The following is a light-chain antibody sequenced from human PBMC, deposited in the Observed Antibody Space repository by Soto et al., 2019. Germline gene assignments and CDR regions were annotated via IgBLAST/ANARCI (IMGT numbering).Light chain of an antibody. V-gene: IGKV1-5*03. CDR2: QAS. Sequence: DIQMTQSPSTLSASVGDRATITCRASQSISSWLAWYQQKPGKAPTILIYQASSLQSGVPSRYSGSGSGTEFTLDISSLQPDDFAAYDCQQYCTHSETFGQATKVDIK. CDR1: QSISSW. CDR3: QQYCTHSET. J-gene: IGKJ1*01.